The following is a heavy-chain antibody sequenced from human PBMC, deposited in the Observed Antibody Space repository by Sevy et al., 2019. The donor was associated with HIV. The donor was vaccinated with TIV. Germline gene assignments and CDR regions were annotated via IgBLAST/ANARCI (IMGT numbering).Heavy chain of an antibody. D-gene: IGHD2-21*02. Sequence: GGSLRLSCAASGFPFSNYNMNWVRQTPGRGLEWVSYISRRSTTIYYADSVKGRFTISRDNDQSSLYLQMNALRDEDTAVYYCARETPISASNDFWGQGTLVTVSS. J-gene: IGHJ4*02. CDR1: GFPFSNYN. V-gene: IGHV3-48*02. CDR3: ARETPISASNDF. CDR2: ISRRSTTI.